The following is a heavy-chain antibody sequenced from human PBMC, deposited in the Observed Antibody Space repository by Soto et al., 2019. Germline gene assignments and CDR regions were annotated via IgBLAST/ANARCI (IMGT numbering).Heavy chain of an antibody. CDR1: GYSFTSYW. CDR3: ARHDKGNPTGTKPFDY. D-gene: IGHD1-7*01. Sequence: EVRLVQSGAEVKKPGESLRISCKGSGYSFTSYWISWVRQMPGKGLEWMGRIDPSDSYTNYSPSFQGHVTISADKSISTASLQWSSLKASDTAMYYCARHDKGNPTGTKPFDYWGQGTLVTVSS. V-gene: IGHV5-10-1*03. CDR2: IDPSDSYT. J-gene: IGHJ4*02.